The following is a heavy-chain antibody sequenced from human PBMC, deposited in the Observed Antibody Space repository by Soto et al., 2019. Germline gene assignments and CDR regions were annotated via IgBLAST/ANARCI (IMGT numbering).Heavy chain of an antibody. V-gene: IGHV3-23*01. J-gene: IGHJ4*02. CDR1: GFTFSSYA. CDR2: ISGSGGST. Sequence: GESLKISCAASGFTFSSYAMSWVRQAPGKGLEWVSAISGSGGSTYYADSVKGRFTISRDNSKNTLYLQMNSLSAEDTAVYYCAKSYFVFWSGYYPGRWGQGTLGAVSS. D-gene: IGHD3-3*01. CDR3: AKSYFVFWSGYYPGR.